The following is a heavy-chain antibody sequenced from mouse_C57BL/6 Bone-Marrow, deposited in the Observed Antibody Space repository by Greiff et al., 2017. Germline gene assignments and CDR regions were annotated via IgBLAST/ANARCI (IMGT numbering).Heavy chain of an antibody. D-gene: IGHD6-1*01. CDR1: GFTFSSYA. J-gene: IGHJ2*01. CDR3: TRVPIEVPGYFDY. CDR2: ISSGGDYI. Sequence: EVMLVESGEGLVKPGGSLKLSCAASGFTFSSYAMSWVRQTPEKRLEWVAYISSGGDYIYYADTVKGRFTISRDNARNTLYLQMSSLKSEDTAMYYCTRVPIEVPGYFDYWGQGTTLTVSS. V-gene: IGHV5-9-1*02.